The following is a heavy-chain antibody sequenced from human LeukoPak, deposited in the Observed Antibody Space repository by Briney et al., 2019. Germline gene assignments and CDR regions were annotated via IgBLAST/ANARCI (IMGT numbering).Heavy chain of an antibody. Sequence: PGRSLRLSCAASGFTFSSYAMHWVRQAPGKGLEWVAVISYDGSNKYYADSVKGRFTISRDNSKNTLYLQMNSLRAEDTAVYYCARDQYEREGTSCSYWGQGTLVTVSS. D-gene: IGHD2-2*01. CDR2: ISYDGSNK. V-gene: IGHV3-30-3*01. J-gene: IGHJ4*02. CDR3: ARDQYEREGTSCSY. CDR1: GFTFSSYA.